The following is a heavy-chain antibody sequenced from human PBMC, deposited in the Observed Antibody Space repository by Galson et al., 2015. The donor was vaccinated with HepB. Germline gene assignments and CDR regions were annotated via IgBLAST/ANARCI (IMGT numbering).Heavy chain of an antibody. CDR2: INTNTGNP. CDR1: GYTISKYA. D-gene: IGHD3-22*01. Sequence: SVKVSCKASGYTISKYAINWVRQAPGQGLEWMGWINTNTGNPTYAQGFTGRFVFSLDTSVSTAYLQISSLKAEDTAVYYCARDYYDTSSDYWGQGTLVTVSS. V-gene: IGHV7-4-1*02. CDR3: ARDYYDTSSDY. J-gene: IGHJ4*02.